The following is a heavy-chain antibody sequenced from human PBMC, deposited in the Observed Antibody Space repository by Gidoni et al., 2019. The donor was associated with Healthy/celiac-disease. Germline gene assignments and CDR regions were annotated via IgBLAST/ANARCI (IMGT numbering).Heavy chain of an antibody. Sequence: EVQLVESGGGLVQPGGSLRLSCEASGFTFSCYWMHWGRQAPGKGLVWVYRINRDGSSTSYADSVKGRFTISRDNAKNTLYLQMNSLRAEDTAVYYCARDPLTLGSEWFDPWGQGTLVTVSS. V-gene: IGHV3-74*01. CDR2: INRDGSST. D-gene: IGHD1-26*01. CDR1: GFTFSCYW. CDR3: ARDPLTLGSEWFDP. J-gene: IGHJ5*02.